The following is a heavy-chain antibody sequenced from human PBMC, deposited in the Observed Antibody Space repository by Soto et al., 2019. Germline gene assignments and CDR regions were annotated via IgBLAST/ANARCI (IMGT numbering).Heavy chain of an antibody. D-gene: IGHD3-10*01. CDR1: GFPFTTYG. J-gene: IGHJ4*02. CDR3: VGGQYYFDY. CDR2: ISYDGSNT. Sequence: QVQLVESGGGVVQPGRSLRLSCAASGFPFTTYGMHWVREGPGKGLEWVAVISYDGSNTYYADSVKGRFTISRDNSKNTLYLKMNSLSPEDTALYYCVGGQYYFDYGGQETLFTVSS. V-gene: IGHV3-30*03.